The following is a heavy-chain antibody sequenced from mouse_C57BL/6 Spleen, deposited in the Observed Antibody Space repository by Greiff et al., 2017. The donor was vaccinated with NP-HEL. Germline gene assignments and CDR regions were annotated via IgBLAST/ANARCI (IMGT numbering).Heavy chain of an antibody. V-gene: IGHV5-17*01. D-gene: IGHD1-1*01. CDR3: ARDLEYYGSSCFDY. CDR2: ISSGSSTI. CDR1: GFTFSDYG. Sequence: EVMLVESGGGLVKPGGSLKLSCAASGFTFSDYGMHWVRQAPEKGLEWVAYISSGSSTIYYADTVKGRFTISRDNAKNTLFLQMTSLRSEDTAMYYCARDLEYYGSSCFDYWGQGTTLTVSS. J-gene: IGHJ2*01.